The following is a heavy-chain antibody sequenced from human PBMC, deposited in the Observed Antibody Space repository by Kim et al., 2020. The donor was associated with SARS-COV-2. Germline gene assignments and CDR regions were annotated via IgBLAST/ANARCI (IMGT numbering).Heavy chain of an antibody. J-gene: IGHJ6*02. Sequence: GGSLRLSCAASGFTFSSYWMHWVRQAPGKGLVWVSRINSDGSSTSYADSVKGRFTISRDNAKNTLYLQMNSRRAEDTDVYYCARVGLYCSSTSCDGYYYYGMDVWGQGTPVTVSS. CDR3: ARVGLYCSSTSCDGYYYYGMDV. V-gene: IGHV3-74*01. D-gene: IGHD2-2*01. CDR1: GFTFSSYW. CDR2: INSDGSST.